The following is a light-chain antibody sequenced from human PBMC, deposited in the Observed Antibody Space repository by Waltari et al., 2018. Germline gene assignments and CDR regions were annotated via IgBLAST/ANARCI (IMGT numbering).Light chain of an antibody. CDR2: EVS. J-gene: IGLJ2*01. CDR1: SRDVGSYNY. V-gene: IGLV2-14*01. Sequence: QSALTQPASVSGSPGQSITISCTGTSRDVGSYNYVSWYQQHPGKAPKLMIYEVSNRPSGVSNRFSGSKSGNTASLTISGLQAEDEADYYCSSYTSSSTLGVFGGGTKLTVL. CDR3: SSYTSSSTLGV.